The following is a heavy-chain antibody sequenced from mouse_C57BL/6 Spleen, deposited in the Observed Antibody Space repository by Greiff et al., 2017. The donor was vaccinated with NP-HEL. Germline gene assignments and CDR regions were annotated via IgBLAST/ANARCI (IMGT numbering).Heavy chain of an antibody. CDR3: TTCGLRRNRFAY. CDR2: IDPENGDT. D-gene: IGHD2-4*01. CDR1: GFNIKDDY. V-gene: IGHV14-4*01. J-gene: IGHJ3*01. Sequence: EVQLQQSGAELVRPGASVKLSCTASGFNIKDDYMHWVKQRPEQGLEWIGWIDPENGDTEYASKFQGKATITADTSSNTAYLQLSSLTSEDTAVYYCTTCGLRRNRFAYWGQGTLVTVSA.